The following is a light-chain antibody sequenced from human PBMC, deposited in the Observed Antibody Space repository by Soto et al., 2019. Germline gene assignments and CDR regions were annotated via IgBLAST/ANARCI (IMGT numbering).Light chain of an antibody. V-gene: IGKV1-5*03. CDR1: QSISSW. CDR2: KAS. CDR3: QQYNSYPAT. J-gene: IGKJ1*01. Sequence: DIQMTQSPPTLSASVGDRATITCRASQSISSWLAWYQQKAGTAPKLLIYKASSLETGVPSRYSGSGSGTEFTLTISSLQPDDFATYYCQQYNSYPATFGQGTKV.